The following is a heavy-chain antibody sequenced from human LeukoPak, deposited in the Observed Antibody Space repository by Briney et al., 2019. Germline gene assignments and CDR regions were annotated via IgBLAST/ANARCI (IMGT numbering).Heavy chain of an antibody. D-gene: IGHD3-16*02. Sequence: PSETLSLTCAVYGGSSSGSTWSWFRQPQGKGRGWFGEINHSGSTNYNPSLKSRVTISVDTSKNQFSLKLSSVTAADTAVYYCARVWVRGSYRYDYWGQGTLVTVSS. CDR1: GGSSSGST. V-gene: IGHV4-34*01. CDR2: INHSGST. J-gene: IGHJ4*02. CDR3: ARVWVRGSYRYDY.